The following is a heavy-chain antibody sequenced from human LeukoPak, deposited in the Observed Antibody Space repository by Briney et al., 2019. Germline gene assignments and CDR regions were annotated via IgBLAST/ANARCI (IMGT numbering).Heavy chain of an antibody. D-gene: IGHD1-1*01. CDR1: GFTFSGSA. V-gene: IGHV3-73*01. CDR2: IRSKANSYAT. Sequence: GGSLKLSCAASGFTFSGSAMHWVRQASGKGLEWVGRIRSKANSYATAYAASVKGRFTISRDDSKNTAYLQMNSLKTEDTAVYYCTRGNWNYYYYMDVWGKGTTVTVSS. CDR3: TRGNWNYYYYMDV. J-gene: IGHJ6*03.